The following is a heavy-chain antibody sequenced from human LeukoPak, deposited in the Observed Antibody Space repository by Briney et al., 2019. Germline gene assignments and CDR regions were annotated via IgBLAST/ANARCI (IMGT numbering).Heavy chain of an antibody. CDR3: ARAQIAAADYFDY. Sequence: SETLSLTCAAYGGPFSGYYWSGIRQPPGKGLEWIGEINHSGSTNYNPSLKSRVTISVDTSKNQFSLKLSSVTAADTAVYYCARAQIAAADYFDYWGQGTLVTVSS. J-gene: IGHJ4*02. CDR1: GGPFSGYY. D-gene: IGHD6-13*01. CDR2: INHSGST. V-gene: IGHV4-34*01.